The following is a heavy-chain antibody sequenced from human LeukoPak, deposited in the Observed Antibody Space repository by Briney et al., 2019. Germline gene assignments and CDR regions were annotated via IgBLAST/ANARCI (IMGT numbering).Heavy chain of an antibody. CDR2: IYPGDSDT. CDR3: ARRAVEGYYDGSGYYAFQH. D-gene: IGHD3-22*01. J-gene: IGHJ1*01. CDR1: GYSFTSYW. Sequence: GESLKISCKGSGYSFTSYWIGWVRQMPGKGLEWMGIIYPGDSDTRYSPSFQGQVTISADKSISTAYLQWSSLKASDTAMYYCARRAVEGYYDGSGYYAFQHWGQGTLVTVSS. V-gene: IGHV5-51*01.